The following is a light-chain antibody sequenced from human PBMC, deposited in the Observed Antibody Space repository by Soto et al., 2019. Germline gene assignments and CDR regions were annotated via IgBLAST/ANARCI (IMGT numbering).Light chain of an antibody. CDR2: GAS. CDR1: QSVSSNY. J-gene: IGKJ2*01. V-gene: IGKV3-20*01. Sequence: EIVLTQSPGTLSLSPGERATLSCRASQSVSSNYLAWYQQKPGQAPRLLIYGASSRATGIPDRFSGSGSGTDFTLTISRLQPEEFAVYYCQQYGSSLYTFGQGTKLYIK. CDR3: QQYGSSLYT.